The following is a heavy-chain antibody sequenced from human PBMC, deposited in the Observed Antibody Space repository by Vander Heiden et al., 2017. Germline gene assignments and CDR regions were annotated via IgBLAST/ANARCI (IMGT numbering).Heavy chain of an antibody. CDR3: ARDNAVFGEVEVSGMDV. CDR1: GFTFSKYS. J-gene: IGHJ6*02. V-gene: IGHV3-48*01. CDR2: ITSSSSTI. Sequence: EVQLVESGGGLVQPGGSLRLSCAASGFTFSKYSMNWFRQTPGKGLEWVSYITSSSSTIYYTDSVKGRFTISRDNAKNSLYLQMNSLRAEDTAVYYCARDNAVFGEVEVSGMDVWGQGTTVTVSS. D-gene: IGHD3-3*01.